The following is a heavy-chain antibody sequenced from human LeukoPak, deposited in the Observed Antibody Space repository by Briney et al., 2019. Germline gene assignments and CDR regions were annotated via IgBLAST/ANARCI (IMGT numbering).Heavy chain of an antibody. J-gene: IGHJ4*02. CDR3: AKDQRELLWFGELSHFDY. CDR1: GFTFSSYA. Sequence: PGGSLRLSCAASGFTFSSYAMSWVRQAPGKGLEWVSSISSSSSYIYYADSVKGRFTISRDNAKNSLYLQMNSLRAEDTAVYYCAKDQRELLWFGELSHFDYWGQGTLVTVSS. D-gene: IGHD3-10*01. V-gene: IGHV3-21*01. CDR2: ISSSSSYI.